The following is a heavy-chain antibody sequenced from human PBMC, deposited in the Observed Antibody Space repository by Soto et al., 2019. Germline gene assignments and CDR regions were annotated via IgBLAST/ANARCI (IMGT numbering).Heavy chain of an antibody. CDR3: ARDPPPLYSSSWYYTPANWFDP. Sequence: ASVKVSCKASGYTFTSYDINWVRQATGQGLEWMGWMNPNRGNTGYAQKFQGRVTMTRNTSISTAYMELSSLRSEDTAVYYCARDPPPLYSSSWYYTPANWFDPWGQGTLVTVSS. D-gene: IGHD6-13*01. J-gene: IGHJ5*02. V-gene: IGHV1-8*01. CDR1: GYTFTSYD. CDR2: MNPNRGNT.